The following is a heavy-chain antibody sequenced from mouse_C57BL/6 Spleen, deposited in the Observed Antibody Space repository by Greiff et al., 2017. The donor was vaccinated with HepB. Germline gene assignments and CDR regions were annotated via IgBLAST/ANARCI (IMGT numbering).Heavy chain of an antibody. D-gene: IGHD2-2*01. CDR3: ARGIYYGYDYFDY. CDR2: IYPGDGDT. V-gene: IGHV1-82*01. CDR1: GYAFSSSW. J-gene: IGHJ2*01. Sequence: VKLMESGPELVKPGASVKISCKASGYAFSSSWMNWVKQRPGKGLEWIGRIYPGDGDTNYNGKFKGKATLTADKSSSTAYMQLSSLTSEDSAVYFCARGIYYGYDYFDYWGQGTTLTVSS.